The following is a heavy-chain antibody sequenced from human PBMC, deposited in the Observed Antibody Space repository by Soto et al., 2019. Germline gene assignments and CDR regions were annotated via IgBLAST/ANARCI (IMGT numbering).Heavy chain of an antibody. Sequence: SETLSLTCTVSGGPISSGGYYWSWIRQHPGKGLEWIGYIYYSGSTYYNPSLKSRVTISVDTSKNQFSLKLSSVTAADTAVYYCARSAGEYYDILTGTFDYWGQGTLVTVSS. D-gene: IGHD3-9*01. J-gene: IGHJ4*02. CDR3: ARSAGEYYDILTGTFDY. CDR2: IYYSGST. CDR1: GGPISSGGYY. V-gene: IGHV4-31*03.